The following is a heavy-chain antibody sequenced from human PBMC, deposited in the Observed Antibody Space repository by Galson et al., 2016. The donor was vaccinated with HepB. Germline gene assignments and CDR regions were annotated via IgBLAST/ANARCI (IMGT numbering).Heavy chain of an antibody. CDR1: GFTFSSPG. CDR2: IKSSSSNV. D-gene: IGHD6-19*01. J-gene: IGHJ3*01. Sequence: SLRLSCAASGFTFSSPGMNWIRQAPGKGLEWVSQIKSSSSNVYYTDSVKGRFTISRDNAKNTLWLQMSGLRVDDTSMYYCASGYTSGVWGQGTMVTVSS. CDR3: ASGYTSGV. V-gene: IGHV3-48*01.